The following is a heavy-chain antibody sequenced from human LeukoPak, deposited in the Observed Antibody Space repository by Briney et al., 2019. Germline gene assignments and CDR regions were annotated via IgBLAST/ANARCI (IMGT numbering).Heavy chain of an antibody. J-gene: IGHJ4*02. CDR1: GFTLSSYW. CDR3: ARLDSSSWYDLLYFDY. V-gene: IGHV3-7*01. CDR2: IKQDGSEK. Sequence: GGSLRLSCAASGFTLSSYWMSWVRQAPGKGLEWVANIKQDGSEKYYVDSVKGRFTISRDNAKNSLYLQMNSLRAEDTAVYYCARLDSSSWYDLLYFDYWGQGTLVTVSS. D-gene: IGHD6-13*01.